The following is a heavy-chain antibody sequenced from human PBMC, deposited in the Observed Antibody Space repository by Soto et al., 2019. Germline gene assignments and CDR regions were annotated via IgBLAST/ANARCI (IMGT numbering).Heavy chain of an antibody. J-gene: IGHJ4*02. CDR1: GFTFSDYA. V-gene: IGHV3-23*01. CDR3: AKEPLLRAGYYFDF. CDR2: ISGGGGYI. Sequence: GGSLRLSCAGSGFTFSDYAMSWVRQAPGKGLEWVSVISGGGGYIYYADSVKGRFTISRDMSTNTLFLQMNSLTVEDTAVYYCAKEPLLRAGYYFDFWGQGTLVTVSS.